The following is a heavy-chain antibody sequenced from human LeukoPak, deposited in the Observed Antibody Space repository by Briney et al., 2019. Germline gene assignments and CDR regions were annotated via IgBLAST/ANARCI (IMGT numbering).Heavy chain of an antibody. CDR3: TKRDGSGSYNTFDY. Sequence: GGFLRLSCAASGFTFRSYGMSWVRQAPGKGLEWVSTISGSGGGTYYADSVKGRFTISRDNSKNTLYLQMDSLRAEDTAVYYCTKRDGSGSYNTFDYWGQGALVTVSS. CDR2: ISGSGGGT. J-gene: IGHJ4*02. D-gene: IGHD3-10*01. V-gene: IGHV3-23*01. CDR1: GFTFRSYG.